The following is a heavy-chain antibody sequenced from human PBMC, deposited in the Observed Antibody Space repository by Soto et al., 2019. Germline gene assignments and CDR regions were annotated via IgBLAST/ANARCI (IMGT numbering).Heavy chain of an antibody. CDR1: GFTFSSYG. V-gene: IGHV3-33*01. CDR3: AREFWSGPFDY. D-gene: IGHD3-3*01. Sequence: QVQLVESGGGVVQPGRSLRLSCAASGFTFSSYGLHWVRQAPGKGLEWVAVIWSDGSNKYYADSVKGRFTISRDNSQNTLYLQMNSLRAEETAVYYCAREFWSGPFDYWGQGTLVTVSS. CDR2: IWSDGSNK. J-gene: IGHJ4*02.